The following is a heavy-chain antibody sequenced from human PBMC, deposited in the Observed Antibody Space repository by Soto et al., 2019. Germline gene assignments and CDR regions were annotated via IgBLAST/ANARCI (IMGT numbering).Heavy chain of an antibody. D-gene: IGHD3-10*01. V-gene: IGHV1-3*01. J-gene: IGHJ6*02. CDR2: INAGNGNT. Sequence: GASVKVSCKASGYTFTSYAMHWVRQAPGQRLEWMGWINAGNGNTKYSQKFQGRVTITRDTSASTAYMELSSLRSEDTAVYYCARESGHYYYYGMDVWGQGTTVTVSS. CDR1: GYTFTSYA. CDR3: ARESGHYYYYGMDV.